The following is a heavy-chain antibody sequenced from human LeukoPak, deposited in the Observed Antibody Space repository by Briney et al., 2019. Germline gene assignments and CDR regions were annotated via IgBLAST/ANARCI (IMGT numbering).Heavy chain of an antibody. V-gene: IGHV4-39*01. D-gene: IGHD1-1*01. CDR3: AIHQKAARGTLDY. J-gene: IGHJ4*02. Sequence: SETLSLTXTVSGGSISSSSYYWGWIRQPPGKGLEWIGSIYYSGSTYYNPSLKSRVTISVDTSKNQFSLKLSSVTAADTAVYYCAIHQKAARGTLDYWGQGTLVTVSS. CDR2: IYYSGST. CDR1: GGSISSSSYY.